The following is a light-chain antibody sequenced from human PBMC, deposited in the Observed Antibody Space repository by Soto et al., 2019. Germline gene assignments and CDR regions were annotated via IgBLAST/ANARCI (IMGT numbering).Light chain of an antibody. CDR1: SSDVGGYNY. J-gene: IGLJ1*01. CDR2: DVS. CDR3: SSYTSSSTDV. Sequence: QSALTQPASVSGSPGQSITISCTGTSSDVGGYNYVSWYQQHPGKAPKLMIYDVSNRPSGVSNRFSGSKSGNTASLTISGLQAEDEADYYCSSYTSSSTDVFGTGPKLTVL. V-gene: IGLV2-14*01.